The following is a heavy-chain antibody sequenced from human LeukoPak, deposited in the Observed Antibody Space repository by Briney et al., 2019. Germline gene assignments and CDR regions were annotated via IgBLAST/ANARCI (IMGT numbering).Heavy chain of an antibody. J-gene: IGHJ4*02. CDR2: IYSSGST. CDR1: GASISRSSSY. D-gene: IGHD6-19*01. V-gene: IGHV4-39*01. Sequence: PSETLSLTCSVSGASISRSSSYWSWIRQPPGKGLEWIGTIYSSGSTYSNPSLKSRLTISVDTSKNQFSLRLNSVTAADTAVYYCASSSGWYVVYWGQGTLVTVSS. CDR3: ASSSGWYVVY.